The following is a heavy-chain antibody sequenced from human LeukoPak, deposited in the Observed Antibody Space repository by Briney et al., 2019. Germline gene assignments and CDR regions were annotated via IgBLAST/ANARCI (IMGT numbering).Heavy chain of an antibody. CDR3: ARDPPEDEWNSLDS. V-gene: IGHV4-59*02. CDR1: GGSVNGYY. CDR2: IHYSGLT. D-gene: IGHD1-7*01. J-gene: IGHJ4*02. Sequence: PSEALSLTCTVSGGSVNGYYWNWIRQAPGKGLEWIGFIHYSGLTVYSPSLQSRVSMSVDTSRNQFSLDLSSVTAADTALYYCARDPPEDEWNSLDSWGQGILVTVSS.